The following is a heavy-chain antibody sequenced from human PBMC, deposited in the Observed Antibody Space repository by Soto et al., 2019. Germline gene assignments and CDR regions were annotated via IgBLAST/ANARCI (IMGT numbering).Heavy chain of an antibody. Sequence: ASVKVSCKTAGYTFSAYDIYWVRQAPGQGLEWMGWIRTYNGDTNYAQKFQTRVTMTTDKSTDTAYMDLRSLTSDDTAIYYCARAGAAPYYYYGMDVWGQGTPVTVSS. V-gene: IGHV1-18*01. CDR2: IRTYNGDT. CDR3: ARAGAAPYYYYGMDV. CDR1: GYTFSAYD. J-gene: IGHJ6*02. D-gene: IGHD1-26*01.